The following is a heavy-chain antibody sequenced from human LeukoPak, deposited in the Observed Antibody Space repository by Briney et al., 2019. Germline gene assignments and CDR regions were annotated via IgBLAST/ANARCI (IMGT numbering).Heavy chain of an antibody. CDR3: ARNDYDSSGYYFDY. V-gene: IGHV3-53*05. D-gene: IGHD3-22*01. J-gene: IGHJ4*02. CDR2: IYSDAST. Sequence: GGSLRLSCAASGFTVSSNYMTWVRQAPGKRLEWVSVIYSDASTYYADSVKGRFTISRDNSKNTLYLQMNSLRAEDTAVYYCARNDYDSSGYYFDYWGQGTLVTVSS. CDR1: GFTVSSNY.